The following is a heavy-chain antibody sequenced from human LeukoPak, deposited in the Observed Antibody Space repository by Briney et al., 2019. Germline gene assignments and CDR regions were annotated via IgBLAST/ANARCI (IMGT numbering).Heavy chain of an antibody. D-gene: IGHD3-3*01. J-gene: IGHJ6*02. CDR1: GYTFTSYG. V-gene: IGHV1-18*01. CDR2: ISAYNGNT. CDR3: ARALAPANDFWSGYYLHYYYYGMDV. Sequence: ASVRVSCKASGYTFTSYGISWVRQAPGQGLEWMGWISAYNGNTNYAQKLQGRVTMTTDTSTSTAYMELRSLRSDDTAVYYCARALAPANDFWSGYYLHYYYYGMDVWGQGTTVTVSS.